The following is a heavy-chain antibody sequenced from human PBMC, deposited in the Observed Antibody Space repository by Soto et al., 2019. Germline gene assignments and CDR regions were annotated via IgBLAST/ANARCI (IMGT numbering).Heavy chain of an antibody. CDR3: ARALGLVHTYWYFDL. D-gene: IGHD6-19*01. CDR2: IIPILGIA. J-gene: IGHJ2*01. V-gene: IGHV1-69*02. Sequence: QVQLVQSGAEVKKPGSSVKVSCKASGGSFSSYTISWVRQAPGQGLEWMGRIIPILGIANYAQKFQGRVTITADKPTSTAYMELSSLRSEDTAVYYCARALGLVHTYWYFDLWGRGTLVTVSS. CDR1: GGSFSSYT.